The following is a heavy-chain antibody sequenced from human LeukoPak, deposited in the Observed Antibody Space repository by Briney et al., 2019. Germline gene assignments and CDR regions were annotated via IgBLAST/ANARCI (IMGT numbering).Heavy chain of an antibody. D-gene: IGHD2-2*01. CDR3: ARDRGPYQPLPGGSDAFDI. V-gene: IGHV4-31*03. Sequence: PSETLSLTCTVSGGSISSGGYYWSWIRQHPGKGLEWIGYIYYSGSTYYNPSLKSRVTISVDTSKNQFSLKLSSVTAADTAVYYCARDRGPYQPLPGGSDAFDIWGQGTMVTVSS. CDR1: GGSISSGGYY. CDR2: IYYSGST. J-gene: IGHJ3*02.